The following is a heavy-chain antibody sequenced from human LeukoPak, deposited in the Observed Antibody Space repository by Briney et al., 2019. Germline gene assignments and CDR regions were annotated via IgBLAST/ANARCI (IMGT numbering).Heavy chain of an antibody. CDR3: AKGSRDHGGWGSSDN. Sequence: GGSLRLSCAASGFTFSSYWMHWVRQAPGKGLLWVSLINSDGNNRGYADSVKGRFTVSRDNAKNTLYLQMNSLRAEDTAVLYCAKGSRDHGGWGSSDNWGQGTLVTVSS. CDR1: GFTFSSYW. D-gene: IGHD6-19*01. V-gene: IGHV3-74*01. J-gene: IGHJ4*02. CDR2: INSDGNNR.